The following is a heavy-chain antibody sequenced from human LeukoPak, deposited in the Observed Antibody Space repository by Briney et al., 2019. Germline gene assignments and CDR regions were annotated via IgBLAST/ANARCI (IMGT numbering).Heavy chain of an antibody. D-gene: IGHD5-18*01. CDR3: AREGVHGYSTGIYYYYGMDV. V-gene: IGHV4-31*03. CDR2: IYYSGST. CDR1: GGSIRSSYYY. J-gene: IGHJ6*02. Sequence: KSSETLSLTCTVSGGSIRSSYYYWGWIRQPPGKGLEWIGYIYYSGSTYYNPSLKSRVTISVDTSKNQFSLKLSSVTAADTAVYYCAREGVHGYSTGIYYYYGMDVWGQGTTVTVSS.